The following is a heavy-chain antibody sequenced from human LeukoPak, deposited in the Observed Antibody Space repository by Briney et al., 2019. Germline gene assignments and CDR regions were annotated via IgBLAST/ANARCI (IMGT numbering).Heavy chain of an antibody. Sequence: TLSPTCTVSGGSISSGDYYWSWIRQPPGKGLEWIGYIYYSGSTYYNPSLKSRVTRSVDTSKNQFSLKLSSVTAADTAVYYCAHGDGYNSDWFDPWGQGTLVTVSS. CDR1: GGSISSGDYY. J-gene: IGHJ5*02. D-gene: IGHD5-24*01. V-gene: IGHV4-30-4*01. CDR3: AHGDGYNSDWFDP. CDR2: IYYSGST.